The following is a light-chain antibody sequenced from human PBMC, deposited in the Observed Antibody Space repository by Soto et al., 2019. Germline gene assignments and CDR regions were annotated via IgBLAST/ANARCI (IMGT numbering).Light chain of an antibody. J-gene: IGKJ1*01. CDR3: QQYGSSPTT. CDR2: GAS. V-gene: IGKV3-20*01. CDR1: QSVSSSY. Sequence: EIVLTQSPSTLSLSPGESATLSCRASQSVSSSYLAWYQQKPGQAPRLLIYGASSRAAGIPDRFSGSGSGTDFTLTISRLEPEDFAVYYCQQYGSSPTTFGQGTKVDIK.